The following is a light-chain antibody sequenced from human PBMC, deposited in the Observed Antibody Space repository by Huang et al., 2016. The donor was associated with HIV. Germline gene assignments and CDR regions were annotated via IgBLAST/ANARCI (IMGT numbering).Light chain of an antibody. J-gene: IGKJ1*01. CDR1: QGVSNN. CDR2: GAS. V-gene: IGKV3D-15*01. Sequence: EIVMTQSPATLSVSPGERATLSCRASQGVSNNIAWYQQKPGQTPRLLIHGASTRATGSAAKFSGRWSGTDFTLTITSLQPEDSAVYYCQHYNNWLPWTFGPGTQVEI. CDR3: QHYNNWLPWT.